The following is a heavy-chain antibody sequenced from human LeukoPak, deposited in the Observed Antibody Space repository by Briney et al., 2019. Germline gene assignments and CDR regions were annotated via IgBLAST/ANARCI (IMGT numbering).Heavy chain of an antibody. V-gene: IGHV3-48*03. J-gene: IGHJ4*02. CDR3: ARRDIVATNVGY. D-gene: IGHD5-12*01. CDR1: GFSFSRYE. Sequence: GGSLRLSCATSGFSFSRYEMNWVRQAPGKGLERVAYIDSRSSTIYYADSMKGRFTISRDNAKNTLYLQMNSLRAEDTAVYYCARRDIVATNVGYWGQGTLVTVSS. CDR2: IDSRSSTI.